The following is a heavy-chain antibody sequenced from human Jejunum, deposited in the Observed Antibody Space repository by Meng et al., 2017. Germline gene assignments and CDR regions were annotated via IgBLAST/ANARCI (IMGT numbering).Heavy chain of an antibody. Sequence: GGSLRLSCAASGFTFSDYSLSWVRQAPGKGLEWVSSLTTTTAYYAETVKGRFTITRDNSRKTLYLQMNNLRAEDTAIYHCAKDRKPDGLWPIDYWGQGTVVTVSS. CDR1: GFTFSDYS. D-gene: IGHD4-17*01. CDR2: LTTTTA. CDR3: AKDRKPDGLWPIDY. J-gene: IGHJ4*02. V-gene: IGHV3-23*01.